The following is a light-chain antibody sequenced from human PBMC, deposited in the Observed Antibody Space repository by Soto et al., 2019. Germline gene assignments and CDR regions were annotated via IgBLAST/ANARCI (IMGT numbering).Light chain of an antibody. CDR3: QQYNSYRT. CDR1: QSISSW. CDR2: DAS. J-gene: IGKJ1*01. Sequence: DIQMTQSPSTLSASVGDRVTITCRASQSISSWLAWYQQKPGKAPKLLIYDASSLESGVPSRFSGSGSGTEFTLTSSSLQPDDFANYYCQQYNSYRTFGQGTKVEIK. V-gene: IGKV1-5*01.